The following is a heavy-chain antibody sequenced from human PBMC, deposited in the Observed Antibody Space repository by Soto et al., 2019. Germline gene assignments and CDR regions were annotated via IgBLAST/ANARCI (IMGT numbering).Heavy chain of an antibody. CDR1: GFTFSCCG. CDR3: AKVGFSGTYSSDY. D-gene: IGHD1-26*01. J-gene: IGHJ4*02. V-gene: IGHV3-30*18. CDR2: ISHDGSNG. Sequence: QVQLVESGGGVVQPGGSLRLSCAASGFTFSCCGMHWVRQAPGKGLERVAVISHDGSNGYYADSVTGRFTISRDNSKNTLYLQMNSLRVEDTAVYYCAKVGFSGTYSSDYWGQGTLVTVSS.